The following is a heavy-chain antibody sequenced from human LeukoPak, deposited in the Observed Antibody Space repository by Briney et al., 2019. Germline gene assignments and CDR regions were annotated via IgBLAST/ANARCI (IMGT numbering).Heavy chain of an antibody. CDR3: ARSSSVTIPGYYFDY. J-gene: IGHJ4*02. CDR2: IIPIFGTA. CDR1: GGTFSSYA. D-gene: IGHD2-21*01. V-gene: IGHV1-69*06. Sequence: SVKVSCKASGGTFSSYAISWVRQAPGQGLEWMRGIIPIFGTANYAQKFQGRVTITADKSTSTAYMELSSLRSEDTAVYYCARSSSVTIPGYYFDYWGQGTLVTVSS.